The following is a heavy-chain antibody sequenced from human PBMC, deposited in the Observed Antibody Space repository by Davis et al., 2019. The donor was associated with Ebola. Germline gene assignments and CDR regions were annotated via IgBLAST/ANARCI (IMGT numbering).Heavy chain of an antibody. CDR1: GFTFTSYG. Sequence: GGSLRLSCAASGFTFTSYGMHWVRQAPGKGLEWVAIIWYDGSNQYYADSVKGRFTVSRDTSKNTLFLQMNSLRAEDTAVYYCARGHGGSWGTAYFDYWGQGTLVTVSS. J-gene: IGHJ4*02. V-gene: IGHV3-33*01. CDR2: IWYDGSNQ. CDR3: ARGHGGSWGTAYFDY. D-gene: IGHD2-15*01.